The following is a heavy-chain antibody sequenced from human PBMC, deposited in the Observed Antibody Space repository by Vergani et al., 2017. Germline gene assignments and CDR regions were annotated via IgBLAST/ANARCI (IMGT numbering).Heavy chain of an antibody. Sequence: VQLVESGGGVVQPGRSLRLSCAASGFTFSSYSMNRVRQAPGKGLEWVSYISSSSSTIYYADSVKGRFTISRDNAKNSLYLQMNSLRAEVTAVYYCARLMVAARPGGMVEFDYWGQGTLVTVSS. D-gene: IGHD6-6*01. CDR1: GFTFSSYS. J-gene: IGHJ4*02. CDR2: ISSSSSTI. CDR3: ARLMVAARPGGMVEFDY. V-gene: IGHV3-48*04.